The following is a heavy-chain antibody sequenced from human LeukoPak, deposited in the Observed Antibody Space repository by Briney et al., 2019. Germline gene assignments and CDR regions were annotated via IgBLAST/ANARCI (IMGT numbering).Heavy chain of an antibody. CDR2: ISGSGGST. V-gene: IGHV3-23*01. CDR1: GFTFSSYA. J-gene: IGHJ4*02. D-gene: IGHD2-2*01. Sequence: GGSLRLSCAASGFTFSSYAMSWVRQAPGKGLEWVSAISGSGGSTYYADSVKGRFTISRDNSKNTLYLQMSSLRAEDTAVYYCANTIVVVPAANLSWGRGTLVTVSS. CDR3: ANTIVVVPAANLS.